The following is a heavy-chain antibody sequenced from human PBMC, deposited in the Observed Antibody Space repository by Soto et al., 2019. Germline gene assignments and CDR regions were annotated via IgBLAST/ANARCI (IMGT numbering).Heavy chain of an antibody. D-gene: IGHD3-10*01. Sequence: PGGSLRLSCAASGFTFSDHYMTWIRQAPGKGLDWVAKISGSGDTTFYADSVEGRFTVSRDNAKNSVYLQMDSLRAEDTAVYYCATDIFYYASAYWGQGTMVTVYS. CDR3: ATDIFYYASAY. J-gene: IGHJ4*02. CDR2: ISGSGDTT. V-gene: IGHV3-11*01. CDR1: GFTFSDHY.